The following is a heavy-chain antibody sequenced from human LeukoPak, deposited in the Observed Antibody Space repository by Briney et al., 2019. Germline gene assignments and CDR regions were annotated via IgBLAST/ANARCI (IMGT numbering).Heavy chain of an antibody. CDR2: IQPGDSDT. D-gene: IGHD3-22*01. CDR3: ARLTSDSSGYWCFDP. CDR1: GYRFTSYW. Sequence: GESLKISCKGFGYRFTSYWIGWVRQMPGKGLEWMGIIQPGDSDTRYSPFFQGQVTISVDRSISTAYLQWSSLKAWDTAMYYCARLTSDSSGYWCFDPRGQGTLVTVSS. J-gene: IGHJ5*02. V-gene: IGHV5-51*01.